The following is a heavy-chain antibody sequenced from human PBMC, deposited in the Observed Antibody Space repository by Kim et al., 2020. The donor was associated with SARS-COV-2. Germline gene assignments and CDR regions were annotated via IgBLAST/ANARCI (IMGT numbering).Heavy chain of an antibody. D-gene: IGHD3-16*01. Sequence: LKSRVTISVDTSKNQFSRKLSSVTAADTAVYYCARLAVGGPYYYYYGMDVWGQGTTVTVSS. J-gene: IGHJ6*02. V-gene: IGHV4-34*01. CDR3: ARLAVGGPYYYYYGMDV.